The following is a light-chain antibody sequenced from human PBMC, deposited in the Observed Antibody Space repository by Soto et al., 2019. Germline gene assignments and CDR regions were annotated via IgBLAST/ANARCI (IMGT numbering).Light chain of an antibody. J-gene: IGKJ1*01. V-gene: IGKV1-39*01. CDR3: QQSYSSPWT. CDR2: AAS. Sequence: DIQMTQSPSSLSASVGDRVTITCRASQSINSYLNWYQQKPGKAPKFLIYAASSLQSGVPSRFSGSGSGTDFTLNISSLQSEDCATYYCQQSYSSPWTFGQGTKVEI. CDR1: QSINSY.